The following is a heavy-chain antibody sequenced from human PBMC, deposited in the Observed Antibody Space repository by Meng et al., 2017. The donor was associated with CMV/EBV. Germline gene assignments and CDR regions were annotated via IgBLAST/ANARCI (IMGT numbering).Heavy chain of an antibody. J-gene: IGHJ5*02. CDR2: IYYSGST. CDR3: ARLSGGNWFDP. D-gene: IGHD2-15*01. V-gene: IGHV4-31*03. CDR1: GGSISSGGYY. Sequence: LRLSCTVSGGSISSGGYYWSWIRQHPGKGLEWIGYIYYSGSTYYNPSLKSRVTISVDTSKNQFSLKLSSVTAADTAVYYCARLSGGNWFDPWGQATLVTVSS.